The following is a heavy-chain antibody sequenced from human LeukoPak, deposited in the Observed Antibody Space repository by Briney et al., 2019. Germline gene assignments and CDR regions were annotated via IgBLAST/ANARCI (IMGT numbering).Heavy chain of an antibody. V-gene: IGHV1-69*05. J-gene: IGHJ6*03. CDR1: GGTFSSHA. CDR2: IIPIFGTA. Sequence: SVKVSYKASGGTFSSHAISWVRQAPGQGLEWMGRIIPIFGTANYAQKFQGRATITTDESTSTAYMELSSLRSKDTAVYYCARAGSPNYYYYYYMDVWGKGSTVTVSS. D-gene: IGHD1-14*01. CDR3: ARAGSPNYYYYYYMDV.